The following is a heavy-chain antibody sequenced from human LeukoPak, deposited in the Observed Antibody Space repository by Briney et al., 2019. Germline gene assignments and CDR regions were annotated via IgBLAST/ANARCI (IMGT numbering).Heavy chain of an antibody. Sequence: AETLSLTCAVYGGPFSAYYWSWIRQPPGKGLEWIGEINHSGSTNYNPSLKSRVTISVDTSKNQFSLKLSSVIAADTAVYYCTRGPYSNLGRFDYWGQGTLVTVSS. CDR3: TRGPYSNLGRFDY. D-gene: IGHD4-11*01. CDR2: INHSGST. J-gene: IGHJ4*02. V-gene: IGHV4-34*01. CDR1: GGPFSAYY.